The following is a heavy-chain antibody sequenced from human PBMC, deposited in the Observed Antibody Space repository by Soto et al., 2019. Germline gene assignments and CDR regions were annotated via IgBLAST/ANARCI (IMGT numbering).Heavy chain of an antibody. CDR1: GGSMSSYY. Sequence: QVQLQESGPGLVKPSETLSLTCTVSGGSMSSYYWSWIRQPPGKGLEWIGYIYYSGSNNYNPSLKSRVTLPVDTSKSQFSLKLNSVTAADTAVYYCARRWGGALDYWGQGTLVTVSS. CDR3: ARRWGGALDY. J-gene: IGHJ4*02. D-gene: IGHD3-16*01. V-gene: IGHV4-59*08. CDR2: IYYSGSN.